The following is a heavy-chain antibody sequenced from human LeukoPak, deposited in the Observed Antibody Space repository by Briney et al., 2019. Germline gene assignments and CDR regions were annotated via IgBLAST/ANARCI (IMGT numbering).Heavy chain of an antibody. J-gene: IGHJ4*02. V-gene: IGHV1-2*06. CDR1: GYTFSDYY. CDR2: INPNSGGI. D-gene: IGHD3-22*01. Sequence: ASVKVSCKASGYTFSDYYISWVRQAPGQGLEWMGQINPNSGGITCAQKFQGRVTMTRDTSISTAYMELSRLRSDDTAVYYCARDIMSVIDSENVFRQVYDSSGYYGGDYWGQGTLVTVSS. CDR3: ARDIMSVIDSENVFRQVYDSSGYYGGDY.